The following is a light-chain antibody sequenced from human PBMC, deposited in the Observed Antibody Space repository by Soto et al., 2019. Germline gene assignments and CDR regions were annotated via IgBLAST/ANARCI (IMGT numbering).Light chain of an antibody. V-gene: IGLV2-11*01. CDR2: DVS. CDR3: CSYAGSYSYV. Sequence: QSVLTQPRSVSGSPGQSVTISCTGTNRDVGGYKYVSWYQQYPGKAPKLMIYDVSKRPSGVPDRFSGSKSVNTASLTISGLQAEDEADYFCCSYAGSYSYVFGTGTKLTVL. J-gene: IGLJ1*01. CDR1: NRDVGGYKY.